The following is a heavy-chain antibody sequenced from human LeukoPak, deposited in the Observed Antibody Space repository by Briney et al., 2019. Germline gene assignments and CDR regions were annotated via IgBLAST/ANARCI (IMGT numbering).Heavy chain of an antibody. CDR3: ARTYYDSSGYYLRPPRVDYFDY. Sequence: SETLSLTCTVSGGSISSYYWSWIRQPAGKGLEWIGRIYTSGSTNYNPSLKSRVTMSVDTSKNQFSLKLSSVTDADTAVYYCARTYYDSSGYYLRPPRVDYFDYWGQGTLVTVSS. V-gene: IGHV4-4*07. D-gene: IGHD3-22*01. J-gene: IGHJ4*02. CDR2: IYTSGST. CDR1: GGSISSYY.